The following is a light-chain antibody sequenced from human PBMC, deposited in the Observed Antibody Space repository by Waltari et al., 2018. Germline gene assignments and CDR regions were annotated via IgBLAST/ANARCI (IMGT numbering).Light chain of an antibody. CDR1: SSDVGGYNF. CDR2: EVT. CDR3: SSFAGTKNWV. Sequence: QSALPQPPSASGSPGQSVTISCTGTSSDVGGYNFFSWYQQLPGKAPKLMIFEVTKRPSGVPDRFSGSKSGNTASLTVSGLQAEDEADYYCSSFAGTKNWVFGGGTKLTVL. V-gene: IGLV2-8*01. J-gene: IGLJ3*02.